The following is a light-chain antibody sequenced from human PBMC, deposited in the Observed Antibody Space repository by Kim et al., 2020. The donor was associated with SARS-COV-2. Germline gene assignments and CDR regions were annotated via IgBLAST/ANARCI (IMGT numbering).Light chain of an antibody. CDR1: QGFSSGF. CDR3: QQYHSSPRT. J-gene: IGKJ1*01. V-gene: IGKV3-20*01. Sequence: SPGERAPLSCKASQGFSSGFLAWYQQKPGQSPRLLIYDATSRATGIPDRFSGSGSGTDFTLTISRLEPEDFAVYYCQQYHSSPRTFGQGTKVDIK. CDR2: DAT.